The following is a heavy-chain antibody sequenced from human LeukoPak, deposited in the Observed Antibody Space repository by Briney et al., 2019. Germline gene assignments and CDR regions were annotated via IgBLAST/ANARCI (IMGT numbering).Heavy chain of an antibody. V-gene: IGHV3-9*01. J-gene: IGHJ4*02. D-gene: IGHD4-17*01. Sequence: PGGSLRLSCAASGFTFDDYAMHWVRQAPGKGLEWVSGISWNSGSIVYADSVKGRFTISRDNAKNSLYLQMNGLRAEDTAVYYCARARLYGDYVLPFDYWGQGTLVTVSS. CDR1: GFTFDDYA. CDR2: ISWNSGSI. CDR3: ARARLYGDYVLPFDY.